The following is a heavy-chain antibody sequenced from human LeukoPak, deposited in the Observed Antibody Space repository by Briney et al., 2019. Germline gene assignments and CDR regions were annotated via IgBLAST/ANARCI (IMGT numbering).Heavy chain of an antibody. D-gene: IGHD2-2*01. CDR3: ARGEVVPAATYYYYYYMDV. V-gene: IGHV3-48*02. Sequence: PGGSLRLSCAASGFTFSSYSMNWVRQAPGKGLEWVSYISSSSSTIYYADSVKGRFTISRDNAKNSLYLQMNSLRDEDTAVYYCARGEVVPAATYYYYYYMDVWGKGTTVTVSS. J-gene: IGHJ6*03. CDR1: GFTFSSYS. CDR2: ISSSSSTI.